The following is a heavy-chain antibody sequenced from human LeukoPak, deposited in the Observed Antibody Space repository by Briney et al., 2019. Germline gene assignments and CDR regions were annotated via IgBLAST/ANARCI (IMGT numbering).Heavy chain of an antibody. D-gene: IGHD5-18*01. CDR3: ARGGRRSNSYGYYVY. CDR1: GGSFSGYY. CDR2: INHSGST. J-gene: IGHJ4*02. Sequence: SETLSLTCAVYGGSFSGYYWSWIRQPPGEGLEWIGEINHSGSTNYNPSLKSRVTISVDTSKNQFSLKLSSVTAADTAVYYCARGGRRSNSYGYYVYWGQGTLVTVSS. V-gene: IGHV4-34*01.